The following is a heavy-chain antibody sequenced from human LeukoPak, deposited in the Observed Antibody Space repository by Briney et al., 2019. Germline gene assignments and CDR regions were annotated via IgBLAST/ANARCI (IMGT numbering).Heavy chain of an antibody. J-gene: IGHJ4*02. V-gene: IGHV3-48*01. D-gene: IGHD3-22*01. CDR2: ISSSTNTI. CDR3: ARAKSYDSRGGGDY. Sequence: GGSLRLSCEVSGFPFTLYNMNWVRQAPGKGLEWLSYISSSTNTIYYADSVKGRFTISRDNSKNTLYLQMNSLRAEDTAVYYCARAKSYDSRGGGDYWGQGTLVTVSS. CDR1: GFPFTLYN.